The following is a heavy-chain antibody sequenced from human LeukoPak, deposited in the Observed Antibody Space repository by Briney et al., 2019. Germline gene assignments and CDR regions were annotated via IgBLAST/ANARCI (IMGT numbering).Heavy chain of an antibody. CDR2: ISYDGSNK. CDR1: GFTFSSYA. D-gene: IGHD3-22*01. CDR3: ARDPSLGNYYYDSSGYYPRGYYGMDV. Sequence: GGSLRLSCAASGFTFSSYAMHWVRQAPGKGLEWVAVISYDGSNKYYADSVKGRFTISRDNSKNTLYLQMNSLRAEDTAVYYCARDPSLGNYYYDSSGYYPRGYYGMDVWGQGTTVTVSS. V-gene: IGHV3-30-3*01. J-gene: IGHJ6*02.